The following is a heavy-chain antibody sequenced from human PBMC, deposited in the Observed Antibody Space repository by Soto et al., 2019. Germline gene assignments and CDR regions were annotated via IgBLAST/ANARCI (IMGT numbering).Heavy chain of an antibody. J-gene: IGHJ4*02. CDR3: ARVDSSGCSEY. V-gene: IGHV5-51*01. CDR1: GYSFTSYW. Sequence: PGESLKISCXGSGYSFTSYWIGWVRQMPGKGLECMGFIYPGDSDTTYSPSFQGHVTISADKYSSTAYLQWSSLKASDTAMYYCARVDSSGCSEYWGQGTLVTVSS. D-gene: IGHD6-25*01. CDR2: IYPGDSDT.